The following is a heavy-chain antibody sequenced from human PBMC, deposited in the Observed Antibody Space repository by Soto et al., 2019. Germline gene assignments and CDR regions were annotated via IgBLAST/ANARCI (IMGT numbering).Heavy chain of an antibody. D-gene: IGHD7-27*01. CDR1: GFTFSSYA. CDR2: ISGSGGST. J-gene: IGHJ4*02. V-gene: IGHV3-23*01. Sequence: PGGSLRLSCAASGFTFSSYAMSWVRQAPGKGLEWVSAISGSGGSTYYADSVKGRFTISRDNSKNTLYLQMNSLKTEDTAVYYCSWGPKTPADYWGQGTLVTVSS. CDR3: SWGPKTPADY.